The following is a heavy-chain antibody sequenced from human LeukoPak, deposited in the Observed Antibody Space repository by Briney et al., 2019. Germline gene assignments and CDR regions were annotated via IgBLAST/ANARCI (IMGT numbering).Heavy chain of an antibody. V-gene: IGHV4-39*01. J-gene: IGHJ4*02. D-gene: IGHD2-15*01. Sequence: PSETLSLTCTVSGGSIRSNSYYWGWIRQPPGKGLEWIGSIHYSGSTYFNPSLQSRVTISVDTFKNKFSLNLNSVIAADTAVYFCATSTATVDFWGQGTLVTVSS. CDR3: ATSTATVDF. CDR1: GGSIRSNSYY. CDR2: IHYSGST.